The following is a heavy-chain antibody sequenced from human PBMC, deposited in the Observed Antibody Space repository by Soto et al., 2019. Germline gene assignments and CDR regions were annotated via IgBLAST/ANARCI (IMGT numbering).Heavy chain of an antibody. CDR2: IIPIFGTA. J-gene: IGHJ6*02. V-gene: IGHV1-69*13. D-gene: IGHD2-2*01. CDR3: AXDWXRDXLLSPYYYYGMDV. CDR1: GGTFSSYA. Sequence: VKVSCKASGGTFSSYAISWVRQAPGQGLEWMGGIIPIFGTANYAQKFQGRVTITADESTSTAYMELSSLGSEDTAVYYCAXDWXRDXLLSPYYYYGMDVWGQGTTVTVSS.